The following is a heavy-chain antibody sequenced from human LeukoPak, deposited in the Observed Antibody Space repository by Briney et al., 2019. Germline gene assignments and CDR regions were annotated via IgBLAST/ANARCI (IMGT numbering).Heavy chain of an antibody. D-gene: IGHD2-2*01. V-gene: IGHV4-59*01. CDR1: GGSISSYY. Sequence: SETLSLTCTVSGGSISSYYWSWIRQPPGKGLEWMGYIYYSGSTNYNPSLKSRVTISVDTSKNQFSLKLSSVTAADTAVYYCARAPSDIVVVPAAPPRYYYYGMDVWGKGTTVTVSS. J-gene: IGHJ6*04. CDR3: ARAPSDIVVVPAAPPRYYYYGMDV. CDR2: IYYSGST.